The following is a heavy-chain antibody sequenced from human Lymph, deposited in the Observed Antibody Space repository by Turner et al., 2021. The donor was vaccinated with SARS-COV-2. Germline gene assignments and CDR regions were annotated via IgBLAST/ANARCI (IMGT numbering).Heavy chain of an antibody. Sequence: QVQLVESGGGVVQPGRSLRLSCAASGFTFSSFAMHWVRQAPGKGLEWLALISYDGGNKYYADSVKGRFTISRDNSKNTLYLHMNSLRAEDTAVYYCARGLSGNYYFFDYWGQGTLVTVSS. V-gene: IGHV3-30-3*01. CDR1: GFTFSSFA. CDR3: ARGLSGNYYFFDY. J-gene: IGHJ4*02. CDR2: ISYDGGNK. D-gene: IGHD1-26*01.